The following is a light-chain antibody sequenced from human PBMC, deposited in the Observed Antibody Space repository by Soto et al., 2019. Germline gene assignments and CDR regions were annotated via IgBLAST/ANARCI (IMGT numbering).Light chain of an antibody. V-gene: IGLV2-14*01. J-gene: IGLJ1*01. CDR1: SSDIGGSKY. Sequence: QSVLTQPASLSGSPGQSITISCTGTSSDIGGSKYVSWYQQHPGNAPKLMIYEVTYRPSGVSDRFSGSKSGNTASLTVSGLQAEDEADYYCSSYTSSGTLYVFGTGTKVTVL. CDR2: EVT. CDR3: SSYTSSGTLYV.